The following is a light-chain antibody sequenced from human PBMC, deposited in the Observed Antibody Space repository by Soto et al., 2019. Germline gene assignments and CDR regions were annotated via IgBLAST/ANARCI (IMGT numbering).Light chain of an antibody. CDR3: QTWGTGPWV. J-gene: IGLJ3*02. V-gene: IGLV4-69*01. Sequence: QLVLTQSPSASASLGASVKFTCTLSSGHSSYAIAWHQQQPEKGPRYLMKLNSDGSHSKGDGIPDRFSGSSSGAERYLTISSLQSEDEADYYCQTWGTGPWVFGGGTKLTVL. CDR2: LNSDGSH. CDR1: SGHSSYA.